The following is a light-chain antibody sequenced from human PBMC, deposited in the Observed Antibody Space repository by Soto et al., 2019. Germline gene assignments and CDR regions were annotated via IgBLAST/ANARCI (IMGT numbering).Light chain of an antibody. CDR1: QSVSSSY. CDR3: QQYGSSPYT. Sequence: IVLTQSPGTLSLSPGERATLSCRASQSVSSSYLAWYQQKPGQAPRLLIYGASSRATGIPDRFSGSGSGTDFTLTISRLEAEDGAVYYCQQYGSSPYTFGQGTKLEIK. J-gene: IGKJ2*01. CDR2: GAS. V-gene: IGKV3-20*01.